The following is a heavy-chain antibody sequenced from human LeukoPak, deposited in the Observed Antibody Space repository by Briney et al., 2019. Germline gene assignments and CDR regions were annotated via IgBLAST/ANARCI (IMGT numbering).Heavy chain of an antibody. CDR1: GFTFSRFW. Sequence: SGGSLRLSCAASGFTFSRFWMSWARQAPGKGLEWVANIKQDGSEEYYVDSVKGRFTISRDNAKNSLYLQMNSLRAEDTAVFYCARDGTYTDYDPDFDIWGQGTLVTVSS. D-gene: IGHD5-12*01. CDR2: IKQDGSEE. V-gene: IGHV3-7*04. J-gene: IGHJ4*02. CDR3: ARDGTYTDYDPDFDI.